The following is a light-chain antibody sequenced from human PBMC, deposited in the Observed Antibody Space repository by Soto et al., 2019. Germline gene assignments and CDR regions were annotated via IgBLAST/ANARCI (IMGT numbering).Light chain of an antibody. V-gene: IGLV1-51*01. Sequence: QAVVTQPPSVSAAPGQMVTISCSGTSSNIGNNYVSWYQQLPGTAPKLLIYDNDDRPSGIPDRFSGSKSGTSATLGIAGLQTGDEADYYCGTWDNSLNVGVFGGGTKVTVL. CDR1: SSNIGNNY. J-gene: IGLJ2*01. CDR2: DND. CDR3: GTWDNSLNVGV.